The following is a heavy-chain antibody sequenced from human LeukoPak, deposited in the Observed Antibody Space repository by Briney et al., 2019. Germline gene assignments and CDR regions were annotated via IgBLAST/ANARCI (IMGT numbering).Heavy chain of an antibody. V-gene: IGHV4-59*01. Sequence: SETLSLTCAVYGGSFSGYYWSWIRQPPGQGLEWIGHIYYSGSTNYSPSLKSRVTMSVDTSKNQFSLRLSSVTAADTAVYYCARPLVRGVNSYYFYMDVWGKGATVTISS. CDR2: IYYSGST. CDR3: ARPLVRGVNSYYFYMDV. J-gene: IGHJ6*03. D-gene: IGHD3-10*01. CDR1: GGSFSGYY.